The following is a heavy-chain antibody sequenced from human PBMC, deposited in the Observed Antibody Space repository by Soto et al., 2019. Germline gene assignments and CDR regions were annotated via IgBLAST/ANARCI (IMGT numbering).Heavy chain of an antibody. Sequence: SVKVSCKASGGTFSSYAISWVRQAPGQGLEWMGGIIPIFGTANYAQKYQGRVTITADESTSTAYMELSSLRSEDTAVYYCACTLVDTAMVIVKGPRLYGMDVWG. V-gene: IGHV1-69*13. J-gene: IGHJ6*02. CDR3: ACTLVDTAMVIVKGPRLYGMDV. CDR2: IIPIFGTA. CDR1: GGTFSSYA. D-gene: IGHD5-18*01.